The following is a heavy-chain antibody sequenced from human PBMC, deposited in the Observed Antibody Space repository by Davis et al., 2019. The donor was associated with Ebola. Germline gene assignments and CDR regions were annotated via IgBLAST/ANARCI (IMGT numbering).Heavy chain of an antibody. CDR2: IYNSGNT. Sequence: LRLSCTVSGGSLRSGGYYWSWIRQHPGKGPEWIGYIYNSGNTYYNPSLRGRVVISVDTSKSHLSLKMSSVTAADTAVYYCARGRDYCSSISCVRFDPWGRGTLVTVSS. J-gene: IGHJ5*02. CDR3: ARGRDYCSSISCVRFDP. D-gene: IGHD2-2*01. V-gene: IGHV4-31*03. CDR1: GGSLRSGGYY.